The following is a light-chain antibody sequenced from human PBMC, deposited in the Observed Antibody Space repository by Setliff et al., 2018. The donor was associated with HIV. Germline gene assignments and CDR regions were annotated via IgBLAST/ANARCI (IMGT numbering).Light chain of an antibody. J-gene: IGLJ1*01. Sequence: QSALAQPPSASGTPGQRVTISCSGSFSNIGRNTINWYQQLPGTAPKLLIYSNYQRPSGVPDRFSGSKSGTSASLAISGLQSEDESDYYCAAWDDSLNGYVFGTGTKVTVL. V-gene: IGLV1-44*01. CDR1: FSNIGRNT. CDR2: SNY. CDR3: AAWDDSLNGYV.